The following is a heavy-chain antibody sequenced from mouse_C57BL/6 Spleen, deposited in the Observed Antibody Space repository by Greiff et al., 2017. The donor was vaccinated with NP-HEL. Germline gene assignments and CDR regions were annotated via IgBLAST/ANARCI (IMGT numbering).Heavy chain of an antibody. J-gene: IGHJ2*01. D-gene: IGHD3-2*02. V-gene: IGHV1-22*01. Sequence: EVQLKESGPELVKPGASVKMSCKASGYTFTDYNMHWVKQSHGKSLEWIGYINPNNGGTSYNQKFKGKATLTVNKSSSTAYMELRSLTSEDSAVYYCARWELRSHFDYWGQGTTLTVSS. CDR2: INPNNGGT. CDR3: ARWELRSHFDY. CDR1: GYTFTDYN.